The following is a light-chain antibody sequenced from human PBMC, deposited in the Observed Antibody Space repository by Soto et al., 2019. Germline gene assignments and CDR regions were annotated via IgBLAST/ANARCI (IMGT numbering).Light chain of an antibody. J-gene: IGKJ1*01. CDR2: KVS. V-gene: IGKV2-30*01. Sequence: DVVMTQSPLSLPVTLGQPASISCRSSQSLVYSDGNTYLSWFQQRPGQSPRRLIYKVSNRDSGVPDRFSGSGSGTDFTLKISRVEAEDVGIYYCMQGTHWPRWTFDQGTKVEIK. CDR3: MQGTHWPRWT. CDR1: QSLVYSDGNTY.